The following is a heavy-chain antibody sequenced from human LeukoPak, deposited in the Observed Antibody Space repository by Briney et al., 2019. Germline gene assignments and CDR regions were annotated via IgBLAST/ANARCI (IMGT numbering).Heavy chain of an antibody. V-gene: IGHV3-30*03. Sequence: GGSLRLSSAASGFTFSSYGMHWVRQAPGKGLEWVAVISYDGSNKYYADSVKGRFTISRDNAKNTLYLQMNSLRAEDTAVYYCARASHSSVVDYWGQGTLVTVSS. D-gene: IGHD3-22*01. J-gene: IGHJ4*02. CDR1: GFTFSSYG. CDR3: ARASHSSVVDY. CDR2: ISYDGSNK.